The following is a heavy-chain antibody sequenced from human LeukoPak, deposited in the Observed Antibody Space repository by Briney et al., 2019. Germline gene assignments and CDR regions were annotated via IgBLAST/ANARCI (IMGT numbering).Heavy chain of an antibody. V-gene: IGHV3-23*01. Sequence: GGSLRPSCAASGFTFSSYAMSWVRQAPGKGLEWVSAISGSGGSTYYADSVKGRFTISRDNSKNTLYLQMNSLRAEDTAVYYCAHSSSWYGGDYWGQGTLVTVSS. CDR2: ISGSGGST. CDR1: GFTFSSYA. D-gene: IGHD6-13*01. J-gene: IGHJ4*02. CDR3: AHSSSWYGGDY.